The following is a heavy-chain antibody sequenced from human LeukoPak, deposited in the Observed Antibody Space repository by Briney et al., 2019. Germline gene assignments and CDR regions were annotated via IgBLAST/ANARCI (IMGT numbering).Heavy chain of an antibody. CDR2: IKEDGSEK. CDR3: ARDPTYYLRYGYFDS. CDR1: GFTFSNHW. V-gene: IGHV3-7*01. D-gene: IGHD1-26*01. Sequence: PGGSLRLSCAASGFTFSNHWMNWVRQAPGKGLEWVANIKEDGSEKGYVDSVKGRFNISRDNAKNSLYLQMSSLRAEDTAVYFCARDPTYYLRYGYFDSWGQGTLVTVSS. J-gene: IGHJ4*02.